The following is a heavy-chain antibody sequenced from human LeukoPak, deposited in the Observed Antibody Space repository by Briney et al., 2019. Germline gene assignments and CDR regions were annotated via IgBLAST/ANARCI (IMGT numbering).Heavy chain of an antibody. D-gene: IGHD2-15*01. CDR2: ISAYNGNT. Sequence: GASVKVSCKASGYTFTSYGISWVRQAPGQGLEWMGWISAYNGNTNYAQKLQGRVTMTTDTSTSTAYMELRSLRSDDTAVYYCAREKISGETYCSGGSCYSYYLDYWGQGTLVTVSS. CDR3: AREKISGETYCSGGSCYSYYLDY. CDR1: GYTFTSYG. V-gene: IGHV1-18*01. J-gene: IGHJ4*02.